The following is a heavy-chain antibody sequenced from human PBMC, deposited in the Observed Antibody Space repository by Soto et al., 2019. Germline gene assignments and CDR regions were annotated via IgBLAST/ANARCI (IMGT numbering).Heavy chain of an antibody. Sequence: QVQLQESGPGLVKPSETLSLTCTVSGGSISGSSYYWGWIRQPPGKGLEWIGSIHYTETTYYNPSLKSRVPISVHPSKNQHFLKLSSVTAAYTAVYYCARPHCSSSNCPNWFDPWGQGTLVTVSS. J-gene: IGHJ5*02. CDR3: ARPHCSSSNCPNWFDP. D-gene: IGHD2-2*01. CDR1: GGSISGSSYY. CDR2: IHYTETT. V-gene: IGHV4-39*01.